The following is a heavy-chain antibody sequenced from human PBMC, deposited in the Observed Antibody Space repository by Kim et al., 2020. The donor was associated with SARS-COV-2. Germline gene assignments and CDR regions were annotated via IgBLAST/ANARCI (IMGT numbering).Heavy chain of an antibody. CDR1: GFTFSSYS. CDR2: ISSSSSYI. Sequence: GGSLRLSCAASGFTFSSYSMNWVRQAPGKGLEWVSSISSSSSYIYYADSVKGRFTISRDNAKNSLYLQMNSLRAEDTAVYYCARAQTIVVVPAAIGYYYYMDVWGKGTTVTVSS. CDR3: ARAQTIVVVPAAIGYYYYMDV. V-gene: IGHV3-21*01. J-gene: IGHJ6*03. D-gene: IGHD2-2*02.